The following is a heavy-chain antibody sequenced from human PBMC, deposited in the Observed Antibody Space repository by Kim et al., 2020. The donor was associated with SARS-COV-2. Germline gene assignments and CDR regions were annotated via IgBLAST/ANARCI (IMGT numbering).Heavy chain of an antibody. CDR1: GYSFSNYW. J-gene: IGHJ4*02. CDR2: IYPGDSDT. V-gene: IGHV5-51*01. D-gene: IGHD1-26*01. CDR3: ARHGSWGYYSWDDY. Sequence: GESLKISCEGSGYSFSNYWIAWVRQMPGKGLEWMGIIYPGDSDTKYSPSFQGQVTISADKSISTAYLQWSSLKASDTAIYYCARHGSWGYYSWDDYWGQGALITVSS.